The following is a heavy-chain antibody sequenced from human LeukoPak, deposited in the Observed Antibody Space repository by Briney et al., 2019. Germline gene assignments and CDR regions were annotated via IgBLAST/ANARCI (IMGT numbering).Heavy chain of an antibody. Sequence: ASVKVSCKASGYTFTSYYMHWVRQAPGQGLEWMGIINPSGGSTSYAQKFQGRVTMTRDMSTSTVYMELSSLRSEDTAVYYCARDLLAEQQLGSFDYWGQGTLVTVSS. CDR2: INPSGGST. D-gene: IGHD6-13*01. CDR3: ARDLLAEQQLGSFDY. V-gene: IGHV1-46*01. J-gene: IGHJ4*02. CDR1: GYTFTSYY.